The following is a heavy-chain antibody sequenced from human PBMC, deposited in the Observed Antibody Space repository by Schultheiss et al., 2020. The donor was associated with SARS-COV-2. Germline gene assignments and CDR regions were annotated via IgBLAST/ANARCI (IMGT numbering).Heavy chain of an antibody. D-gene: IGHD2-8*01. CDR3: ATLMVYASEFDY. Sequence: SQTLSLTCTVSGGSISSGGYYWSWIRQHPGKGLEWIGYIYYSGSTNYNPSLKSRVTISVDTSKNQFSLKLSSVTAADTAVYYCATLMVYASEFDYWGQGTLVTVSS. CDR1: GGSISSGGYY. J-gene: IGHJ4*02. V-gene: IGHV4-31*03. CDR2: IYYSGST.